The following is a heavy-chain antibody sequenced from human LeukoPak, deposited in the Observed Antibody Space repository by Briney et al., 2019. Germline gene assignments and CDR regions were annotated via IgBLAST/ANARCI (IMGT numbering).Heavy chain of an antibody. CDR1: GFTFSNAW. CDR3: AKHLVGARTFEY. J-gene: IGHJ4*02. D-gene: IGHD1-26*01. CDR2: ISASGGNT. Sequence: PGGSLRLSCAASGFTFSNAWMSWVRQAPGKGLEWVTAISASGGNTYYADSVKGRFTISRDNSKNTLYLQLNSLRAEDTAEYYCAKHLVGARTFEYWGQGTLVTVSS. V-gene: IGHV3-23*01.